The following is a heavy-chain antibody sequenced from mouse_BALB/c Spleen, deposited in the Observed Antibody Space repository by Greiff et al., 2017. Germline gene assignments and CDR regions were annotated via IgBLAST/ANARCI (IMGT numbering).Heavy chain of an antibody. CDR2: ISDGGSYT. CDR3: ARDTVYDGYYSDV. D-gene: IGHD2-3*01. J-gene: IGHJ1*01. V-gene: IGHV5-4*02. CDR1: GFTFSDYY. Sequence: EVKLVESGGGVVKPGGSLKLSCAASGFTFSDYYMYWVRQTPEKRLEWVATISDGGSYTYYPDSVKGRFTISRDNAKNNLYLQMSSLKSEDTSMYCCARDTVYDGYYSDVWGAGTTVTVSS.